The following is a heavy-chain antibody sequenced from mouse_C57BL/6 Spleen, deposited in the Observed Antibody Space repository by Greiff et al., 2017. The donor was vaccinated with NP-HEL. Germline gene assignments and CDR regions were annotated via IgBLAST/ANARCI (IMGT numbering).Heavy chain of an antibody. Sequence: VQLQQSGPELVKPWASVKISCKASGYTFTDSYMNWVKQSHGKSLEWIGDINPNNGGTSYTQKFKGKATLTVDKSSSTAYMELRSLTSEDSAVYYCARRDYDGLFDYRGQGTTLTVSS. CDR3: ARRDYDGLFDY. D-gene: IGHD2-4*01. J-gene: IGHJ2*01. CDR1: GYTFTDSY. CDR2: INPNNGGT. V-gene: IGHV1-26*01.